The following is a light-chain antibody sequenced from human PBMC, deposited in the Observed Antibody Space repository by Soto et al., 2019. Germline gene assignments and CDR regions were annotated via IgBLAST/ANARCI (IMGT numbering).Light chain of an antibody. CDR2: YAS. J-gene: IGKJ3*01. CDR3: QQYNNWPPGAT. V-gene: IGKV3-15*01. CDR1: LTVSNN. Sequence: DIAMTQSPATLSVSPGEKATLSCRASLTVSNNLAWYQQKPGQAPRLLSYYASTRATGIPDRFSGSGSVKDFTLTISSVQSEDVAVYYCQQYNNWPPGATFGPRTRVDIK.